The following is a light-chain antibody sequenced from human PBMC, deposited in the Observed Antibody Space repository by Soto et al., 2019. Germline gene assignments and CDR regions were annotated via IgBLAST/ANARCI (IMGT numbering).Light chain of an antibody. J-gene: IGKJ1*01. CDR3: QQYGSSPPT. CDR1: QSVSSSY. V-gene: IGKV3D-20*01. Sequence: EIELTQSPSTLSLSRGERATLSCGSSQSVSSSYLAWYQQKPGLAPRLLIYDASSRATGIPDRFSGSGSGTDFTLTSSRLEPEDFAVYYCQQYGSSPPTFGQGTKVDIK. CDR2: DAS.